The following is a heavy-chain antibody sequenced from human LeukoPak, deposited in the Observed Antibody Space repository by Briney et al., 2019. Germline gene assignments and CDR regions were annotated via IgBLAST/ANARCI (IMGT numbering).Heavy chain of an antibody. V-gene: IGHV3-30-3*01. D-gene: IGHD6-13*01. CDR3: ASGGKKQQLLGNWFDP. CDR1: GFTFSSYA. J-gene: IGHJ5*02. CDR2: ISYDGSNK. Sequence: GGSLRLSCAASGFTFSSYAMHWVRQAPGKGLEWVAVISYDGSNKYYADSVKGRFTFSRDNSKNTMYLQMNSLRPEDTAVYYCASGGKKQQLLGNWFDPWGQGTLVTGSP.